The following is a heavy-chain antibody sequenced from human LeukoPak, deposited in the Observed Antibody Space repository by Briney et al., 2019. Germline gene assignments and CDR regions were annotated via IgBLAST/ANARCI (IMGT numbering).Heavy chain of an antibody. CDR3: ARPEIYSSGWYVDY. Sequence: GGSLRLSCAASGFTFSSYSMNWVRQTPGKGLECVSSISSSSSYIYYADSVKGRFTISRDNAKNSLYLQMNSLRAEDTAVYYCARPEIYSSGWYVDYWGQGALVTVSS. D-gene: IGHD6-19*01. V-gene: IGHV3-21*01. J-gene: IGHJ4*02. CDR1: GFTFSSYS. CDR2: ISSSSSYI.